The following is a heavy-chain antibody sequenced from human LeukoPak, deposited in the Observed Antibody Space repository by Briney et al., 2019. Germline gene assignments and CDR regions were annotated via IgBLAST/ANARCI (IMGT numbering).Heavy chain of an antibody. Sequence: GGSLRLSCAASGFTFSSYWMSWVRQAPGKGLEWVANIKQDGSEKYYVDSVKGRFTTSRDNAKNSLYLQMNSLRAEDTAVYYCARDFAHSDFWSGKYYFDYWGQGTLVTVSS. CDR1: GFTFSSYW. D-gene: IGHD3-3*01. J-gene: IGHJ4*02. CDR2: IKQDGSEK. V-gene: IGHV3-7*01. CDR3: ARDFAHSDFWSGKYYFDY.